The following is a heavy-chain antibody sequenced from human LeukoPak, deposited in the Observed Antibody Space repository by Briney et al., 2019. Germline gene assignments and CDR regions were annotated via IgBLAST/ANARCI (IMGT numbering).Heavy chain of an antibody. Sequence: PGGSLRLSCAASGFTFDDYAMHWVRQAPGKGLEWVSLISCDGGSTYYADSVKGRFTISRDNSKNSLYLQMNSLRAEDTAVYYCAKDLDSSSSPGGFDYWGQGTLVTVSS. V-gene: IGHV3-43D*04. CDR3: AKDLDSSSSPGGFDY. CDR1: GFTFDDYA. J-gene: IGHJ4*02. D-gene: IGHD6-6*01. CDR2: ISCDGGST.